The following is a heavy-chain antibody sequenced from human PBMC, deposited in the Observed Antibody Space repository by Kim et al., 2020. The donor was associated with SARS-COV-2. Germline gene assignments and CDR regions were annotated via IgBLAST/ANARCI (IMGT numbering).Heavy chain of an antibody. CDR1: GYSISSSNW. CDR3: ARQRQGMAKFSYFGILTGSTAHYYYTDV. Sequence: SETLSLTCAVSGYSISSSNWWGWIRQPPRKGLESIGYIYYRTTNYNNPSLSSVIAIKETSKNQFSLRLRSVTAADTALYFCARQRQGMAKFSYFGILTGSTAHYYYTDVWSQGTSVTVSS. V-gene: IGHV4-28*01. CDR2: IYYRTTN. D-gene: IGHD3-9*01. J-gene: IGHJ6*03.